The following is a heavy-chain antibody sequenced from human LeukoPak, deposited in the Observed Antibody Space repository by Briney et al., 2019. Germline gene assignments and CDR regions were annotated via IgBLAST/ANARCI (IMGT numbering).Heavy chain of an antibody. D-gene: IGHD2-15*01. Sequence: PGGSLRLSCAASGFTFSSYAMSWVRQAPGKGLEWVSAISGSGGSTYYADSVKGRFIISRDNSKNTLYLQMNSLRAEDTAVYYCAKGGYCSGGSCYKFSWFDPWGQGTLVTVSS. CDR3: AKGGYCSGGSCYKFSWFDP. CDR2: ISGSGGST. CDR1: GFTFSSYA. V-gene: IGHV3-23*01. J-gene: IGHJ5*02.